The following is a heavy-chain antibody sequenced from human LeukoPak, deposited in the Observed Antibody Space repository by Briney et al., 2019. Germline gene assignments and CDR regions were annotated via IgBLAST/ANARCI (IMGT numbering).Heavy chain of an antibody. D-gene: IGHD5-18*01. CDR1: GFTFDDYT. CDR2: ISWDGGST. V-gene: IGHV3-43*01. Sequence: PGGSLRLSCAASGFTFDDYTMHWVRQAPGKGLEWVSLISWDGGSTYYADSVKGRFTISRDNSKNSLYLQMNSLRTEDTALYYCAKDIDGGYSYGWLDYWGQGTLVTVSS. J-gene: IGHJ4*02. CDR3: AKDIDGGYSYGWLDY.